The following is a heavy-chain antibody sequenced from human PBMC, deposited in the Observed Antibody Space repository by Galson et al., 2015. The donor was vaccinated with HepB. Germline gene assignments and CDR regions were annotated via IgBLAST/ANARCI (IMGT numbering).Heavy chain of an antibody. Sequence: SVKVSCKASGYTFTSYAMHWVRQAPGQRLEWMGWINAGNGNTKYSQKFQGRVTITRDTSASTAYMELSSLRSEDTAVYYCARETAGYYYGSGSYYYFDYWGQGTLVTVSP. CDR1: GYTFTSYA. J-gene: IGHJ4*02. CDR2: INAGNGNT. V-gene: IGHV1-3*01. D-gene: IGHD3-10*01. CDR3: ARETAGYYYGSGSYYYFDY.